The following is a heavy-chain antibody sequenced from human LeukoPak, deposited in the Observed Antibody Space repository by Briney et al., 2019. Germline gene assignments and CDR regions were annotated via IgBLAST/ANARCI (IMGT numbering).Heavy chain of an antibody. D-gene: IGHD2-2*02. V-gene: IGHV4-34*01. CDR3: ARDKYTYFDY. Sequence: SETLSLTCAVYGGSFSGYYWSWIRQPPGKGLEWIGEINHSGSTNYNPSLKSRVTIPVDTSKNQFSLKLSSVTAADTAVYYCARDKYTYFDYWGQGTLVTVSS. CDR2: INHSGST. CDR1: GGSFSGYY. J-gene: IGHJ4*02.